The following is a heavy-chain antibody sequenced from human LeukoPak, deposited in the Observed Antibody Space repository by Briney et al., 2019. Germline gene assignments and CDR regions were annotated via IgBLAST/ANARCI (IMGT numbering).Heavy chain of an antibody. CDR3: AKEEAEVGRPNFHS. V-gene: IGHV3-23*01. Sequence: SGGSLRLSCAASGFTFSNYAMSWVRQAPGKGPEGVSGVRGRGSTFYSDSVKGRFTISRDNTKNTVHLQMNSLRPDDTAVYYCAKEEAEVGRPNFHSWGQGTLVTVSS. J-gene: IGHJ4*02. CDR2: VRGRGST. CDR1: GFTFSNYA.